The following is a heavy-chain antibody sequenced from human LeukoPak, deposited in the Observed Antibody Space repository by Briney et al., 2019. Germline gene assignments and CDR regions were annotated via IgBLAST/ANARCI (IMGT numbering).Heavy chain of an antibody. V-gene: IGHV3-48*01. CDR3: ARADYDFWSRYYYMDV. J-gene: IGHJ6*03. D-gene: IGHD3-3*01. CDR2: ISSSSSTI. CDR1: GFTFSSYS. Sequence: PGGCLRLSCAASGFTFSSYSMYWVRDAPGKGRECGSYISSSSSTIYYADSVKGRFTIARDNAKNSLYLQMNSLRAEDTAVYYCARADYDFWSRYYYMDVWGKGTTVTVSS.